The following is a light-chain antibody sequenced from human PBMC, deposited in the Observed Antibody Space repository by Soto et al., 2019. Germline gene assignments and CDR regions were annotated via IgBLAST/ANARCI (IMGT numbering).Light chain of an antibody. V-gene: IGKV3-11*01. J-gene: IGKJ1*01. CDR3: QQRNPWPWT. CDR2: DTY. CDR1: QSVSGD. Sequence: DIVLTQSPATLSLSPGQRATLSCRASQSVSGDLAWFQQKPGQAPRLLIYDTYNGATGLPARFSGSGSGTDFTLTISSREPVECAVYYCQQRNPWPWTFGQGTKVEIK.